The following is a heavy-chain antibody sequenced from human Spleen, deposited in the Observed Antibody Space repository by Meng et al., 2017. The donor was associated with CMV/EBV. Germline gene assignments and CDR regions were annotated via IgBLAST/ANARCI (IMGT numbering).Heavy chain of an antibody. D-gene: IGHD3-3*01. CDR1: GYTFSGHY. Sequence: ASVKVSCKASGYTFSGHYIHWVRQAPGQGLEWMGWINPNSGGTNYAQKFQGRVTMTRDTSITTAYMELSSLRSEDTAVYYCARDRVNDFWSGSAYYYYGMDVWGQGTTVTVSS. CDR2: INPNSGGT. J-gene: IGHJ6*02. V-gene: IGHV1-2*02. CDR3: ARDRVNDFWSGSAYYYYGMDV.